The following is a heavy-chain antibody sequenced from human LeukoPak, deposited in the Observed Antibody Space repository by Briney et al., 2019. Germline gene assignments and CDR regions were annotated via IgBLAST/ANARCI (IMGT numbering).Heavy chain of an antibody. D-gene: IGHD2-15*01. J-gene: IGHJ4*02. CDR1: GYTFTGYY. V-gene: IGHV1-2*02. Sequence: ASVKVSCKASGYTFTGYYMHWVRQAPGQGLEWMGWINPNSGGTNYAQKFQGRVTMTRDTSISTAYMELSRLRSDDTAVYYCARAQQGYCSGGSCYVLSYWGQGTLVTVSS. CDR2: INPNSGGT. CDR3: ARAQQGYCSGGSCYVLSY.